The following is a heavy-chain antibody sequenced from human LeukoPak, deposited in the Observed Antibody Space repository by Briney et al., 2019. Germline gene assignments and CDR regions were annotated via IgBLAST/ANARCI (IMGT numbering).Heavy chain of an antibody. CDR2: ISGSGGST. J-gene: IGHJ4*02. Sequence: GGSLRLSCAASGFTFSSYGMSWVRQAPGKGLEWVSAISGSGGSTYYADSVKGRFTISRDNSKNTLYLQMNSLRAEDTAMYYCARRATTERGHSYGLDFWGQGTLVTVSS. CDR3: ARRATTERGHSYGLDF. CDR1: GFTFSSYG. V-gene: IGHV3-23*01. D-gene: IGHD5-18*01.